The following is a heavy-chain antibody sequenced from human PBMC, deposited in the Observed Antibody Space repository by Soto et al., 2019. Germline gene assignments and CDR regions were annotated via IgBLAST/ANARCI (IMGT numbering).Heavy chain of an antibody. CDR2: ISNDGSNK. CDR3: AKGLIVGATSRKLRGGAFDI. V-gene: IGHV3-30*02. Sequence: GGSLRLSCVASGFNFGNFGMHWVRQAPGKGLEWLTVISNDGSNKYYVDSVKGRFTISRDNSKNTLYLQMNSLRAEDTAVYYCAKGLIVGATSRKLRGGAFDIWGQGTMVTVSS. J-gene: IGHJ3*02. D-gene: IGHD1-26*01. CDR1: GFNFGNFG.